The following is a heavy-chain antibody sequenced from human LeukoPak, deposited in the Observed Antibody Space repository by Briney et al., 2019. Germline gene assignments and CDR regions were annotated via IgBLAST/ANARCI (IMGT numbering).Heavy chain of an antibody. J-gene: IGHJ4*02. CDR3: AKDGVGGGYNDY. CDR1: GFTFSSYA. V-gene: IGHV3-23*01. Sequence: GGSLRLSCAASGFTFSSYAMSWVRQAPGKGLEWVSAISGSGGSTYYADSVKGRFTNSRDNSKNTLYLQMNSLRAEDTAVYYCAKDGVGGGYNDYWGQGTLVTVSS. CDR2: ISGSGGST. D-gene: IGHD3-3*01.